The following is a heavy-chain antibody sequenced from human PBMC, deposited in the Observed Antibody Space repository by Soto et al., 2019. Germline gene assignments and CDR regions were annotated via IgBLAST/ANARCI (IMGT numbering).Heavy chain of an antibody. D-gene: IGHD2-15*01. J-gene: IGHJ5*02. CDR3: ARRNCSGGSCYSGNWFDP. V-gene: IGHV4-59*01. CDR1: GGSISSYY. CDR2: IYYSGST. Sequence: SETLSLTCTVSGGSISSYYWSWIRQPPGKGLEWIGYIYYSGSTNYNPSLKSRVTISVDTSKNQFSLKLSSATAADTAVYYCARRNCSGGSCYSGNWFDPWGQGTLVTVSS.